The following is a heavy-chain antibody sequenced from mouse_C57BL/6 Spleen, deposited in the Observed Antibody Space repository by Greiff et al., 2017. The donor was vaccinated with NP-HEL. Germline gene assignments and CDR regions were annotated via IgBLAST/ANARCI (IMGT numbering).Heavy chain of an antibody. D-gene: IGHD2-2*01. Sequence: QVQLQQSGAELVKPGASVKLSCKASGYTFTSYWMHWVKQRPGQGLEWIGMIHPNSGSTNYNEKFKSKATLTVDKSSSTAYMQLSSLTSEDSAVYYCAVYCGYDAWFAYWGQGTLVTVSA. CDR2: IHPNSGST. V-gene: IGHV1-64*01. CDR3: AVYCGYDAWFAY. CDR1: GYTFTSYW. J-gene: IGHJ3*01.